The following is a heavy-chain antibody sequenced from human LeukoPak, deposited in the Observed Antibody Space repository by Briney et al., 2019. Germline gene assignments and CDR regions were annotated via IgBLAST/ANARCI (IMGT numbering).Heavy chain of an antibody. V-gene: IGHV3-7*01. CDR3: ARDLGGSYYVTLFDY. Sequence: GGSLRLSCAASGFTFSSYRMSWVRQAPGKGLEWVANIKQDGSEKYYVDSVKGRFTISRDNAKNSLYLQMNSLRAEDTAVYYCARDLGGSYYVTLFDYWGQGTLVTVSS. D-gene: IGHD1-26*01. CDR1: GFTFSSYR. CDR2: IKQDGSEK. J-gene: IGHJ4*02.